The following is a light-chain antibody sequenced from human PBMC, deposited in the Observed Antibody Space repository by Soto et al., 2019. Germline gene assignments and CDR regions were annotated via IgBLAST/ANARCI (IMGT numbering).Light chain of an antibody. V-gene: IGKV1-5*03. CDR3: QQYDTYPWT. CDR2: EAS. CDR1: QSISSW. J-gene: IGKJ1*01. Sequence: DIQMTQSPSTLSASVGDRVTITCRASQSISSWLAWYQQKPGSAPKILIYEASSLESGVSSRFSGTGSGTEFTLTINSLQPVDFATYFCQQYDTYPWTFDQGTKVEIK.